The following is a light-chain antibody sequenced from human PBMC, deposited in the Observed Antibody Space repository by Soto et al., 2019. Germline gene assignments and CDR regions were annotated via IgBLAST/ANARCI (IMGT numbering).Light chain of an antibody. CDR3: QSYDSSLSGYV. J-gene: IGLJ1*01. Sequence: QSVLTQPPSVSEAPGQRVTISCTGSSSNIGAGYEAHWYQQLPRTAPKPLIYENNNRPSGFPDRLSGSQSGTSASLAIIGLQSGEEAEYYCQSYDSSLSGYVFGTGTKLTVL. V-gene: IGLV1-40*01. CDR2: ENN. CDR1: SSNIGAGYE.